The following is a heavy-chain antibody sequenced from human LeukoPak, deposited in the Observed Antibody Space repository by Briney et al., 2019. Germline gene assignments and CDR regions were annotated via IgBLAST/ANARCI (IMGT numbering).Heavy chain of an antibody. Sequence: KTSQTLSLTCTVSSGSISSSGYYCSWIRQHPGKGLEWIGCIYYSGSTYYNPSLKSRVTISVDTSKNQFSLSLSSVTAADTAVYYCARNADMYYYADNWGQGTLVTVSS. V-gene: IGHV4-31*03. J-gene: IGHJ4*02. D-gene: IGHD3-10*01. CDR3: ARNADMYYYADN. CDR2: IYYSGST. CDR1: SGSISSSGYY.